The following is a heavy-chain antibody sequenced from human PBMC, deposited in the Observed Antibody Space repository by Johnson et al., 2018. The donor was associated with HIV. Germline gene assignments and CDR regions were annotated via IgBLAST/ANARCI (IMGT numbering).Heavy chain of an antibody. V-gene: IGHV3-30*03. CDR1: GFTFSSYG. CDR3: ARGYSWNDFSI. CDR2: ISYDGSNK. Sequence: QVQLVESGGGVVQPGRSLRLSCAASGFTFSSYGMHWVRQAPGKGLEWVAVISYDGSNKLYADSVKGRFTISRDILKNTLYLQMNSLRVDDAAIYYCARGYSWNDFSIWGQGTVVTVS. J-gene: IGHJ3*02. D-gene: IGHD1-1*01.